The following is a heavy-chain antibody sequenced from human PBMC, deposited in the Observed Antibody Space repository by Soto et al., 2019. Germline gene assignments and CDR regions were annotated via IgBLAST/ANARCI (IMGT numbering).Heavy chain of an antibody. CDR1: GYSFTSYW. V-gene: IGHV5-51*01. CDR2: IYPGDSDT. J-gene: IGHJ6*02. D-gene: IGHD3-10*01. CDR3: ARDRYCYGSWSFFYGMDV. Sequence: GESLKISCKGSGYSFTSYWIGWVRQMPGKGLEWMVIIYPGDSDTRYSPSFQGQVTLSADKSISTAYLQWSSLKASDTAMDYCARDRYCYGSWSFFYGMDVWGQGTTVTVSS.